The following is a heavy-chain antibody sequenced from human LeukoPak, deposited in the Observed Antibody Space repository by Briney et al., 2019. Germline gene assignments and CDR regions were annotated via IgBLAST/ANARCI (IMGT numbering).Heavy chain of an antibody. CDR1: GFTFSSYA. D-gene: IGHD1-26*01. J-gene: IGHJ6*03. V-gene: IGHV3-23*01. CDR2: VSGSSGST. Sequence: GGSLRLSCAASGFTFSSYAMSWVRQAPGKGLEWVSGVSGSSGSTYYADSVKGRFTISRDNSKNTLYLQMNSLRAEDTAVYYCAREQWELLYYYYYYMDVWGKGTTVTVSS. CDR3: AREQWELLYYYYYYMDV.